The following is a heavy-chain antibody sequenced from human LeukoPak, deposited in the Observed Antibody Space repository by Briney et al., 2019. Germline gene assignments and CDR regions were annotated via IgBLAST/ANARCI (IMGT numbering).Heavy chain of an antibody. CDR2: ISYDGSNK. CDR1: GFTFSSYA. Sequence: TGGSLRLSCAASGFTFSSYAMHWVRQAPGKGLEWEAVISYDGSNKYYADSVKGRFTISRDNSKNTLYLQMNSLRAEDTAVYYCARGLLWSEAFDYWGQGTLVTVSS. J-gene: IGHJ4*02. D-gene: IGHD3-10*01. V-gene: IGHV3-30-3*01. CDR3: ARGLLWSEAFDY.